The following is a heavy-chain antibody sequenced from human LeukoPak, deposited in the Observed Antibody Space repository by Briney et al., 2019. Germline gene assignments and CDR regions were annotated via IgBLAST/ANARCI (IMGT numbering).Heavy chain of an antibody. V-gene: IGHV3-23*01. J-gene: IGHJ4*02. CDR1: GFTFSSYA. Sequence: PGGSLRLSCAASGFTFSSYAMSWVRQAPGKGLEWVSAISGSGGSTYYADSVKGRFTISRDNSKNTLYLQMNSLRAEDTAVYYCARGDSNWGKVSWHNYFDYWGQGTLVTVSS. CDR3: ARGDSNWGKVSWHNYFDY. D-gene: IGHD7-27*01. CDR2: ISGSGGST.